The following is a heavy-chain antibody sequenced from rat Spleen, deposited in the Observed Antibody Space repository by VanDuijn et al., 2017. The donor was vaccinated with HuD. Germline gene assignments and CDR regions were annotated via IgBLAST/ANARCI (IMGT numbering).Heavy chain of an antibody. CDR3: VREDFGVDY. D-gene: IGHD4-3*01. Sequence: QVQLKESGPGLVQPSQTLSLTCTVSGFSLTNFHVTWVRQPPGKGLEWVGVIWAGGSTAYNSLLKSRLSISRDTSKGQVFLTMNSLQTDDTAIYYCVREDFGVDYWGQGVMVTVSS. CDR1: GFSLTNFH. J-gene: IGHJ2*01. V-gene: IGHV2-43*01. CDR2: IWAGGST.